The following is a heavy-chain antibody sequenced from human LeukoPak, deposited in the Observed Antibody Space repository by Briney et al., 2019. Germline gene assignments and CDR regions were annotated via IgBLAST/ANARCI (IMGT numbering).Heavy chain of an antibody. V-gene: IGHV4-59*01. CDR1: GGSFSGYY. D-gene: IGHD3-22*01. Sequence: PSETLSLTCAVYGGSFSGYYWSWIRQPPGKGLEWIGYIYYSGSTNYNPSLKSRVTISVDTSKNQFSLKLSSVTAADTAVYYCAREAKHYYDSSGYYYYFDYWGQGTLVTVSS. CDR2: IYYSGST. J-gene: IGHJ4*02. CDR3: AREAKHYYDSSGYYYYFDY.